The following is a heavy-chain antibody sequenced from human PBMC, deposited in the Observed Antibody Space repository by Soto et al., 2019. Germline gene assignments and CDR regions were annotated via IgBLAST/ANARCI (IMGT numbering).Heavy chain of an antibody. D-gene: IGHD6-19*01. CDR3: ARGAAVVPWFDP. Sequence: GASVKVSCKASGYTFTGYYMHWVRQAPGQGLEWMGWINPNSGGTNYAQKFQGRVTMTRDTSISTAYMELSSLRSEDTAVYYCARGAAVVPWFDPWGQGTLVTVSS. CDR1: GYTFTGYY. V-gene: IGHV1-2*02. CDR2: INPNSGGT. J-gene: IGHJ5*02.